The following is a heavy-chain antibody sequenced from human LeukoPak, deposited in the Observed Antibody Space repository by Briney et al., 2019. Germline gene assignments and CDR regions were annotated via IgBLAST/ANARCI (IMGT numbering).Heavy chain of an antibody. D-gene: IGHD2-2*01. J-gene: IGHJ4*02. CDR3: AKDLKEGFCSTTSCYGIDS. Sequence: GGSLRLSCAASGFTFSSYIMNWVRQAPGKGLEWVSSISSSSSYIYYADSVKGRFTISRDNAKNSLYLQMNSLRAEDTAVYYCAKDLKEGFCSTTSCYGIDSWGQGTLVTVSS. CDR1: GFTFSSYI. CDR2: ISSSSSYI. V-gene: IGHV3-21*01.